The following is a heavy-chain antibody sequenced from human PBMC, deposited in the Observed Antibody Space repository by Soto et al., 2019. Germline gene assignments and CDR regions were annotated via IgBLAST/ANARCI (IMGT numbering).Heavy chain of an antibody. J-gene: IGHJ6*02. Sequence: PSETLSLTCTVSGGSISSYYWSWIRQPPGKGLEWIGYIYYSGSTNYNPSLKSRVTISVDTSKNQFSLKLSSVTAADTAVYYCARVKVYSSGWDRHYGMDVWGQGTXVTVSS. CDR3: ARVKVYSSGWDRHYGMDV. CDR2: IYYSGST. D-gene: IGHD6-19*01. V-gene: IGHV4-59*01. CDR1: GGSISSYY.